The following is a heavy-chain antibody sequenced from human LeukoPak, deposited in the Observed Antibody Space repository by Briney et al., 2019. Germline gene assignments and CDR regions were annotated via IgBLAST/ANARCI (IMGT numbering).Heavy chain of an antibody. Sequence: PSETLSLTCTVSGGSISSYYWGWIRQPPGKGLEWIGSIYYSGSTYYNPSLKSRVTISVDTSKNQFSLKLSSVTAADTAVYYCARHNLAAAGRTGNYYYYMDVWGKGTTVTISS. D-gene: IGHD6-13*01. CDR3: ARHNLAAAGRTGNYYYYMDV. CDR2: IYYSGST. V-gene: IGHV4-39*01. CDR1: GGSISSYY. J-gene: IGHJ6*03.